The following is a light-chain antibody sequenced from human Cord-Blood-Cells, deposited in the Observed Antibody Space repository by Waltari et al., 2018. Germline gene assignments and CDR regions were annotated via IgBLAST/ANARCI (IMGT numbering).Light chain of an antibody. Sequence: QSALPQPASVSGSPGQSITIPCTGTSSDVGGYNYFSWYQQHPGKAPKLMIYDVSNRPSGVSNRFSGSKSGNTASLTISGLQAEDEADYYCSSYTSSSTLVFGGGTKLTVL. CDR2: DVS. CDR3: SSYTSSSTLV. CDR1: SSDVGGYNY. J-gene: IGLJ2*01. V-gene: IGLV2-14*01.